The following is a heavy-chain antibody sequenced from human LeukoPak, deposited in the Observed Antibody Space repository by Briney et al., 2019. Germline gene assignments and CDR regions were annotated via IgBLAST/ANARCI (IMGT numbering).Heavy chain of an antibody. CDR3: ARDQEGFDY. V-gene: IGHV1-46*01. CDR1: GYSFTSNY. CDR2: IYPRDGST. Sequence: ASVKVSCKASGYSFTSNYTHWVRQAPGQGLEWMGMIYPRDGSTSYAQKFQGRVTVTRDTSTSTVHMELSGLRSEDTAVYYCARDQEGFDYWGQGTLVTVSS. J-gene: IGHJ4*02.